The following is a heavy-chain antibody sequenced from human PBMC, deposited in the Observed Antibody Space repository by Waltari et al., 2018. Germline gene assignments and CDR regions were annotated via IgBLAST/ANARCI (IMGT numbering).Heavy chain of an antibody. D-gene: IGHD4-17*01. V-gene: IGHV4-38-2*01. CDR2: IYHSGST. CDR1: GYSISSGYY. J-gene: IGHJ3*02. CDR3: AKYSGHYLVRDAFHI. Sequence: QVQLQESGPGLVKPSETLSLTCAVSGYSISSGYYRGWIRQPPGKGLEWIGNIYHSGSTYYNPSLKSRVTISVDTSKNQFSLKLSSVTAADTAVYYCAKYSGHYLVRDAFHIWGQGTMVSVSS.